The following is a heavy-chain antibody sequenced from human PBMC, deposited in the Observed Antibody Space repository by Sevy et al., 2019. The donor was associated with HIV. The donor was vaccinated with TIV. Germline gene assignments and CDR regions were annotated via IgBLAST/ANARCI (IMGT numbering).Heavy chain of an antibody. Sequence: GGSLRLSCAASGFTFSSYGMHWVRQAPGKGLEWVAFIRYDGSNKYYEDSVKGRFTKSRDNSKNTLYLQMNSLRAEDTAVDYYATRWVVLQYFDWLLLRDWFDPWGQGTLVTVSS. J-gene: IGHJ5*02. CDR1: GFTFSSYG. CDR2: IRYDGSNK. CDR3: ATRWVVLQYFDWLLLRDWFDP. V-gene: IGHV3-30*02. D-gene: IGHD3-9*01.